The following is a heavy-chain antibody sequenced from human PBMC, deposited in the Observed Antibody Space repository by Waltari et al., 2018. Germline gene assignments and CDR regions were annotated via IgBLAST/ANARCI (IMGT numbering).Heavy chain of an antibody. V-gene: IGHV4-38-2*01. CDR3: ASQRDVAAWFES. D-gene: IGHD6-19*01. Sequence: QVQLQESGPGVVKPSETLSLTCDVSGYSTSTGFYWSWIRQTSETGREWIATIYLGWSTYYNPSFKTRVTISLDTAKNQISLKLDSVTAADTAIYYCASQRDVAAWFESWGQGTLVTVSS. J-gene: IGHJ5*01. CDR2: IYLGWST. CDR1: GYSTSTGFY.